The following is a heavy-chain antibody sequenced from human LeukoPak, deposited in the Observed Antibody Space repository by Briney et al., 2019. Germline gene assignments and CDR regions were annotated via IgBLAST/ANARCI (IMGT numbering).Heavy chain of an antibody. CDR3: AKDSCSSTSCYWDY. D-gene: IGHD2-2*01. CDR2: ISGSGGGT. Sequence: GGSLRLSCAASGFTFSSYAMSWVRQAPGKGLEWVSAISGSGGGTYYADSVKGRFTISRDNSKNTLYLQMNSLRAEDTAVYYRAKDSCSSTSCYWDYWGQGTLVTVSS. V-gene: IGHV3-23*01. J-gene: IGHJ4*02. CDR1: GFTFSSYA.